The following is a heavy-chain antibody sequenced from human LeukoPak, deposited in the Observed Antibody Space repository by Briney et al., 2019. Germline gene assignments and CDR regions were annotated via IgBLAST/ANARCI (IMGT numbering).Heavy chain of an antibody. J-gene: IGHJ4*02. CDR1: GYTFTSYG. D-gene: IGHD1-20*01. CDR3: ASVTGDNWNFGY. V-gene: IGHV1-18*01. CDR2: ISAYNGDT. Sequence: ASVKVSCKASGYTFTSYGISWVRQAPGQGLEWMGWISAYNGDTNYAQKLQGRVTMTTDTSTSTAYMELRSLRSDDTAVYYCASVTGDNWNFGYWGQGTLVTVSS.